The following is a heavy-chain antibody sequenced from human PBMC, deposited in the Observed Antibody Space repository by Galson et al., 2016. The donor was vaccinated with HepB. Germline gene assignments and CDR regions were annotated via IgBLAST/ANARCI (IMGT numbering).Heavy chain of an antibody. CDR2: VYWDDDK. D-gene: IGHD3-10*01. CDR3: ARRREISVRGITITAFDF. J-gene: IGHJ4*02. V-gene: IGHV2-5*02. Sequence: PALVKPTQTLTLTCTVPGFSLNTKDLGVAWIRQPPGKALEWLGLVYWDDDKRFRPSLKSRLTITRDPSKNQVVLKMTNVDPADAGTYYCARRREISVRGITITAFDFWGQGALVTVSS. CDR1: GFSLNTKDLG.